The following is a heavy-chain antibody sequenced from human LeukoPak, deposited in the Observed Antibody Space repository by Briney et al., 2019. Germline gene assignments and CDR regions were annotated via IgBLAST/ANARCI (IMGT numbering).Heavy chain of an antibody. CDR3: ASNYGSGSYTA. V-gene: IGHV1-69*04. J-gene: IGHJ5*02. D-gene: IGHD3-10*01. CDR2: IIPILGIA. Sequence: SVKVSCKASGGTFSSYAISWVRQAPGQGLEWMGRIIPILGIANYAQKFQGRVTITADKSTSTAYMELSSLRSEDTAVYYCASNYGSGSYTAWGQGTLVTVSS. CDR1: GGTFSSYA.